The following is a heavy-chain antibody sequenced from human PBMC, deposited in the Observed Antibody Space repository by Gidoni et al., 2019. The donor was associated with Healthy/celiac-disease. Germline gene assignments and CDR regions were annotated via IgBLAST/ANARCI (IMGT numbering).Heavy chain of an antibody. Sequence: EVQLVESRGGLVQPGGSLRLSCAASGFTFSSYAMSWVRQATGKGLEWVSVIRGSGGSTYYADSVKGRLTISRDNSKNTLYLQMNSLRAADTAVYYCAKRVISVAAAGGLGYWGQGTLVTVSS. D-gene: IGHD6-13*01. CDR3: AKRVISVAAAGGLGY. CDR1: GFTFSSYA. CDR2: IRGSGGST. J-gene: IGHJ4*02. V-gene: IGHV3-23*04.